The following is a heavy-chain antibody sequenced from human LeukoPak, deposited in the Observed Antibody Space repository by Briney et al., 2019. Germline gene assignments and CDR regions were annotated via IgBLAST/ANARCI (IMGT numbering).Heavy chain of an antibody. CDR3: ARISSGYKYYYYYMDV. V-gene: IGHV4-34*01. CDR1: GGSFSGYY. J-gene: IGHJ6*03. Sequence: PSETLSLTCAVYGGSFSGYYWRWIRQPPGKGLEWIGEINHSGSTNYNPSLKSRVTISVDTSKNQFSPKLSSVTAADTAVYYCARISSGYKYYYYYMDVWGKGTTVTVSS. CDR2: INHSGST. D-gene: IGHD3-22*01.